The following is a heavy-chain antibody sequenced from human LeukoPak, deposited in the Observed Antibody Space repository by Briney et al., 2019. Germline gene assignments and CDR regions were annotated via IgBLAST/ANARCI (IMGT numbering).Heavy chain of an antibody. CDR2: VSRSGVST. V-gene: IGHV3-23*01. D-gene: IGHD3-3*01. CDR1: GFSFSSYA. Sequence: PVGSLRLSCAVSGFSFSSYAMSWVRQAPGKGLEWVSAVSRSGVSTYYADSVKGRFTISRDNSKNTLYLQMNSLRAEDTAVYYCAKDPFGDFWSGYYTGYFDYWGQGTLVTVSS. J-gene: IGHJ4*02. CDR3: AKDPFGDFWSGYYTGYFDY.